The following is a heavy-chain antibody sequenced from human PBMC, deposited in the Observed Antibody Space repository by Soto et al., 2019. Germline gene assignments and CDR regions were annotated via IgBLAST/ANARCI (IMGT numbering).Heavy chain of an antibody. CDR3: AKDGQDVATIRGAFDI. CDR1: GFTFSSYA. J-gene: IGHJ3*02. Sequence: GGSLRLSCAASGFTFSSYAMSWVRQAPGKGLEWVSAISGSGGSTYYADSVKGRFTISRDNSKNTLYLQMNSLRAEDTVVYYCAKDGQDVATIRGAFDIWGQGTMVTVSS. V-gene: IGHV3-23*01. D-gene: IGHD5-12*01. CDR2: ISGSGGST.